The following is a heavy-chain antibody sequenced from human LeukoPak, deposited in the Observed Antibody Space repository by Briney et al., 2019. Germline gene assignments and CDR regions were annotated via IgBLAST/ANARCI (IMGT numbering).Heavy chain of an antibody. J-gene: IGHJ4*02. CDR2: IYYSGST. D-gene: IGHD6-19*01. V-gene: IGHV4-39*01. Sequence: SETLSLTCTVSGGSISSSSYYWGWIRQPPGKGLEWIGSIYYSGSTYYNPSLKSRVTISVDTSKNQFSLKLSSVTAADTAVYYCARRSSGHDHWGQGTLVTVSS. CDR1: GGSISSSSYY. CDR3: ARRSSGHDH.